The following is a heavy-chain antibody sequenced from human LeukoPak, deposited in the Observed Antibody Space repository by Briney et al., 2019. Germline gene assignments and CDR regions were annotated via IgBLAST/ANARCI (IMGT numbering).Heavy chain of an antibody. Sequence: KSGGSLRLSCVASGFTFSSYSMNWVRQAPGKGLEWVSSISSSSSYIYYADSVKGRFTISRDNAKNSLYLQMNSLRVEDTAVYYCASGKYGSGTGDYWGQGTLVTVSS. CDR2: ISSSSSYI. D-gene: IGHD1-1*01. V-gene: IGHV3-21*01. CDR3: ASGKYGSGTGDY. CDR1: GFTFSSYS. J-gene: IGHJ4*02.